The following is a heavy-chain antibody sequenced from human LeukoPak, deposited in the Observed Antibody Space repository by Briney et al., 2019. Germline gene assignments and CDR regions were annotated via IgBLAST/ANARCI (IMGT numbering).Heavy chain of an antibody. J-gene: IGHJ4*02. CDR2: IWYDGSNK. CDR3: GRDERGYYDSSGYFGAIDY. CDR1: GFTFSSYA. V-gene: IGHV3-33*08. D-gene: IGHD3-22*01. Sequence: GGSLRLSCAASGFTFSSYAMHWVRQAPGKGLEWVAFIWYDGSNKYYADSVKGRFTFSRDNSKNTVYLQMDSLRAEDTAVYYCGRDERGYYDSSGYFGAIDYWGQGTLVTVSS.